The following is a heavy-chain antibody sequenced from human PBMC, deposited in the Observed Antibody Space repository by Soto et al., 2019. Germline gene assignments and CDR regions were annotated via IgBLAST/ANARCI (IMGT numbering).Heavy chain of an antibody. CDR3: ATSRTFDY. J-gene: IGHJ4*02. CDR2: IKQDGGEK. Sequence: GSLRLSCAASGFASSSYWVNWVRQAPGKGLEWVANIKQDGGEKHYVDSVKGRFTISRDNANNSVFLQMSSLRAEDTAVYYCATSRTFDYWGQGTLVTVSS. V-gene: IGHV3-7*01. CDR1: GFASSSYW. D-gene: IGHD6-13*01.